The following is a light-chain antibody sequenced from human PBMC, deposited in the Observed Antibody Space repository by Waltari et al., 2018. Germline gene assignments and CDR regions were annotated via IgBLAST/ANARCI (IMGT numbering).Light chain of an antibody. J-gene: IGKJ2*01. CDR2: DAS. CDR1: QSVRSN. V-gene: IGKV3-11*01. CDR3: QQRSNWPHT. Sequence: EIVLTQSPVTLSLSPGERATLSCRASQSVRSNLAWYQQKPGQAPSLLIYDASPRATGIPARFSGSGSGTDFTLTISSLEPEDFALYYCQQRSNWPHTFGQGTKVEI.